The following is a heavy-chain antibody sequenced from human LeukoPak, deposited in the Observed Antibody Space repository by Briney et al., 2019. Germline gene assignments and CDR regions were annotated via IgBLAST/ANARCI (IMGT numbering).Heavy chain of an antibody. CDR1: GYTFTSYD. D-gene: IGHD3-10*01. Sequence: AAVNVSCKASGYTFTSYDINWLRQAPGQGLEGMGWISAYNGNTNYAQKLQGRVTMTTDTSTSTAYMELRSLRSDDTAVYYCARVRGAYYYYYYMDVWGKGTTVTISS. CDR3: ARVRGAYYYYYYMDV. J-gene: IGHJ6*03. CDR2: ISAYNGNT. V-gene: IGHV1-18*01.